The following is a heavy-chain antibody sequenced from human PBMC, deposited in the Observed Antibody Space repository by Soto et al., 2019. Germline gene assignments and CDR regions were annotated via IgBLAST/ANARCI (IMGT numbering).Heavy chain of an antibody. Sequence: EVQLLGSGGGLVQPGGSLRLSCAASGFTFSSCAMTWVRQAPGKGLEWVSAINGGGDRTFHADSVKGRFTISRDNSKNTLYLQMNSRRAEDTAVYYCAKSGYDSSGYHLIDYWGQGALVTVSS. CDR3: AKSGYDSSGYHLIDY. CDR1: GFTFSSCA. D-gene: IGHD3-22*01. CDR2: INGGGDRT. V-gene: IGHV3-23*01. J-gene: IGHJ4*02.